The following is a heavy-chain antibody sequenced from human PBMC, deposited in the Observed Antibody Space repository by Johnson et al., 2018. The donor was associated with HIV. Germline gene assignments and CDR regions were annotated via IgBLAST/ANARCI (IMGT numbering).Heavy chain of an antibody. CDR3: AKGQSSGYPKDAFDL. Sequence: QVQLVESGGGLVQPGGSLRLSCAASGFTFSSYAIHWVRQAPGKGLEWVAVISYDGSNKYYADSVKGRFTISRDNAKNSLYLQMNSLRTEDTAMYYCAKGQSSGYPKDAFDLWGQGTIVTVSS. CDR2: ISYDGSNK. D-gene: IGHD3-22*01. V-gene: IGHV3-30*04. CDR1: GFTFSSYA. J-gene: IGHJ3*01.